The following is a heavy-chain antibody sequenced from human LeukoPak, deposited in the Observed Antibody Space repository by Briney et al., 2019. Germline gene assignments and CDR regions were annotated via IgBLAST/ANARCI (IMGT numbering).Heavy chain of an antibody. J-gene: IGHJ6*02. V-gene: IGHV3-30*18. CDR3: AKGVIGQWELLDGAPLHYYYYGMDV. CDR2: ISYDGSNK. CDR1: GFTFSSYG. Sequence: GGSLRLSCAASGFTFSSYGMHWVRQAPGKGLEWVAVISYDGSNKYYADSVKGRFTISRDNSKNTLYLQMNSLRAEDTAVYYCAKGVIGQWELLDGAPLHYYYYGMDVWGQGTTVTVSS. D-gene: IGHD1-26*01.